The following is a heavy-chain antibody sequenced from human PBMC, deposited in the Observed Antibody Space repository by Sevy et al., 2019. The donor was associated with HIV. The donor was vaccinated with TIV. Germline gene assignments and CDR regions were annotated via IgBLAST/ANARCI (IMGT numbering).Heavy chain of an antibody. V-gene: IGHV3-48*02. Sequence: GGSLRLSCAASGFTLSPYSMEWVRQAPGKGLEWVSHISSSSNIIYYADSVKGRFTVPRDNAKNSLYLRMDSLRDEDTAVYYCARDAMRVGNSNYYYGMDVWGQGTTVTVSS. CDR2: ISSSSNII. J-gene: IGHJ6*02. D-gene: IGHD2-2*01. CDR3: ARDAMRVGNSNYYYGMDV. CDR1: GFTLSPYS.